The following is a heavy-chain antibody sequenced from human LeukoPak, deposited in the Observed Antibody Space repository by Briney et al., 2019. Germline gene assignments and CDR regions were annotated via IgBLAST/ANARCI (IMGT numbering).Heavy chain of an antibody. V-gene: IGHV1-46*01. J-gene: IGHJ6*03. CDR3: ARDLRGYSSGWYSRDYYYYYMDV. Sequence: ASVKVSCKASGYTFTSYYMHWVRQAPGQGLEWMGIINPSGGSTSYAQKFQGRVTMTRDMSTSTVYMELSSLRSEDTAVYYCARDLRGYSSGWYSRDYYYYYMDVWGKGTTVTVSS. CDR1: GYTFTSYY. CDR2: INPSGGST. D-gene: IGHD6-19*01.